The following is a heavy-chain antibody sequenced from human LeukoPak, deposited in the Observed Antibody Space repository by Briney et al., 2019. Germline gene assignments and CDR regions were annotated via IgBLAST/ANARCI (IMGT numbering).Heavy chain of an antibody. CDR3: ARGHGVVPAAAYYFDY. D-gene: IGHD2-2*01. V-gene: IGHV1-3*01. J-gene: IGHJ4*02. Sequence: ASVKVSCKASGYTFTSYAMHWVRQAPGQRLEWMGWINAGNGNTKYSQKFQGRVTITRDTSASTAYMELSSLRSEDTAVYYCARGHGVVPAAAYYFDYWGQGTLVTVSS. CDR2: INAGNGNT. CDR1: GYTFTSYA.